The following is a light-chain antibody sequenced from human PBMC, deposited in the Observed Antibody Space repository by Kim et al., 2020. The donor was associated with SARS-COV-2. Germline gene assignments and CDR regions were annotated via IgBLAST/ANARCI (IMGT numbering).Light chain of an antibody. CDR2: AAS. Sequence: DIRMTQSPSSLSASVGDRVTITCRAGQDISNFLAWYQQKPGKAPTLLIYAASTLQSGVPSRFSGSGSGTDFTLSISGLQSEDVAIYYCQKYNTAPWTFGQGTKVDIK. CDR3: QKYNTAPWT. J-gene: IGKJ1*01. CDR1: QDISNF. V-gene: IGKV1-27*01.